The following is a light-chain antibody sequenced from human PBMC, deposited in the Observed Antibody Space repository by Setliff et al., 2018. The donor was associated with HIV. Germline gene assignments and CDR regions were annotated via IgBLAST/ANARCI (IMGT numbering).Light chain of an antibody. V-gene: IGLV2-23*02. CDR3: CSYAGTDTFVV. J-gene: IGLJ1*01. CDR1: INNIGSYNR. Sequence: QSVLTEPPSVSGSPGQSIIISCTETINNIGSYNRVSWYQQRPGTAPKLIIFEVNKRPSGVSNRFSGSKSGSTASLAISGLQADDEGDYYCCSYAGTDTFVVFGTGTKVTVL. CDR2: EVN.